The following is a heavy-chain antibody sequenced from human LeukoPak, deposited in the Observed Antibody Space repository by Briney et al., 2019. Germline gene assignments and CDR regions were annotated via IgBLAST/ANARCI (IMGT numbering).Heavy chain of an antibody. CDR2: IYYSGST. J-gene: IGHJ5*02. CDR1: GGSISSSSYY. Sequence: SETLSLTCTVSGGSISSSSYYWGWIRQPPGKGLEWIGSIYYSGSTYYNPSLKSRVTISVDTSKNQFSLKLSSVTAADTAVYYCARRQQLRNWFDPWGQGTLVTVSS. CDR3: ARRQQLRNWFDP. V-gene: IGHV4-39*01. D-gene: IGHD6-13*01.